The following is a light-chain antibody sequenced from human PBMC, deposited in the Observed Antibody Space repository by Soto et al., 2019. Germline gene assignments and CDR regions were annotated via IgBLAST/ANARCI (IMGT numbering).Light chain of an antibody. J-gene: IGKJ1*01. Sequence: DIPMTQSPSTLSASVGDRVTITCRASQSISSWLAWYQQKPGEAPKLLIYKASSLESGVPSRFSGSGSGTEFTLTISGLQPDDFATYYCQQYHNYWTFGQGTKVDIK. V-gene: IGKV1-5*03. CDR3: QQYHNYWT. CDR2: KAS. CDR1: QSISSW.